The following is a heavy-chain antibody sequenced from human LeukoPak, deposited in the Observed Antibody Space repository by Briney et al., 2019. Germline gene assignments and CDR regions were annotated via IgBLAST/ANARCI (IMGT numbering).Heavy chain of an antibody. Sequence: ASVKVSCKVSGYTLTELSMHWVRQAPGKGLEWMGGFDPEDGETIYAQKFQGRVTMTEDTSTDTAYMELSSLRSEDTAVYYCATWGGAITMVRGVIIADAFDIWGQGTMVTVSS. CDR1: GYTLTELS. V-gene: IGHV1-24*01. CDR2: FDPEDGET. J-gene: IGHJ3*02. CDR3: ATWGGAITMVRGVIIADAFDI. D-gene: IGHD3-10*01.